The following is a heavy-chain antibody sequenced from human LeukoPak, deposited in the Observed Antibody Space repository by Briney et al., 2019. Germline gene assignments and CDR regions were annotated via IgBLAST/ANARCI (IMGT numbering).Heavy chain of an antibody. V-gene: IGHV1-8*01. J-gene: IGHJ6*03. Sequence: ASVKVSCKASGYTFTSYDINWVRQATGQGLEWMGWMNPNSGNTGYAQKFQGRVTMTRNTSISTAYMELSSLRSEDTAVYYCARVVSGWYVSDYYYYMDVWGKGTTATVSS. CDR1: GYTFTSYD. CDR2: MNPNSGNT. D-gene: IGHD6-19*01. CDR3: ARVVSGWYVSDYYYYMDV.